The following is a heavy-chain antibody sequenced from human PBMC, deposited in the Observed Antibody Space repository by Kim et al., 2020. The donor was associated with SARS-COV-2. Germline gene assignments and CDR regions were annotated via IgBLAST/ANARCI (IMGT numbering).Heavy chain of an antibody. V-gene: IGHV1-24*01. D-gene: IGHD6-19*01. J-gene: IGHJ6*02. Sequence: ASVKVSCKVSGYTLTELSMHWVRQAPGQGLEWMGGFDPEDGETIYAQKFQGRVTMTEDTSTDTAYMELSSLRSEDTAVYYWAAGIAVAGTPDIYYYYYGMDVWGQRPTVTVPS. CDR1: GYTLTELS. CDR2: FDPEDGET. CDR3: AAGIAVAGTPDIYYYYYGMDV.